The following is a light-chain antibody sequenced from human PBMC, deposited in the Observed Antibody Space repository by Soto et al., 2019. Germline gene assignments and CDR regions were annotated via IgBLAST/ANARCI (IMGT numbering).Light chain of an antibody. CDR1: KRISNY. CDR2: AAS. J-gene: IGKJ1*01. CDR3: LQDYRYPPWT. Sequence: IQMTQSPSSLSASEVDRVTITCRVTKRISNYLGWYQQKQGTAPKLLIYAASSLQTGVPSRFSCSGSGTDFTLTISSLQPEDFATYYCLQDYRYPPWTFGQGTKVDIK. V-gene: IGKV1-6*01.